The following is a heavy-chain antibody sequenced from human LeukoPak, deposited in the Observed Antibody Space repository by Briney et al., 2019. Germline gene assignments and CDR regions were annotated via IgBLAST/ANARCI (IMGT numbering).Heavy chain of an antibody. Sequence: GASVKVSCKASGYTFNNYAMNWVRQAPGQGPEWMGWINTNTGNPTYAQGFTGRFVFSVDTSVSTAYLRISSLKAEDTAVYYCAASPGIAAPSGYYFDHWGQGTLVTVSS. CDR1: GYTFNNYA. CDR3: AASPGIAAPSGYYFDH. J-gene: IGHJ4*02. V-gene: IGHV7-4-1*02. CDR2: INTNTGNP. D-gene: IGHD6-13*01.